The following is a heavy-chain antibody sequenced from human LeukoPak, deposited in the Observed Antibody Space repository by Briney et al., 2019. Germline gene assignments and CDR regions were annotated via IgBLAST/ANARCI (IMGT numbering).Heavy chain of an antibody. J-gene: IGHJ5*02. CDR2: GLYRGST. CDR1: GDSVTNHY. V-gene: IGHV4-59*02. D-gene: IGHD3-10*01. Sequence: PSETLSLTCTVSGDSVTNHYWSWFRQPPGKGLEWIGYGLYRGSTNYNPSLKSRVTISLDTSKNEFSLKLTSVTAADTAVYYCARVGYFGSGSYESPDPWGQGTLVTVSS. CDR3: ARVGYFGSGSYESPDP.